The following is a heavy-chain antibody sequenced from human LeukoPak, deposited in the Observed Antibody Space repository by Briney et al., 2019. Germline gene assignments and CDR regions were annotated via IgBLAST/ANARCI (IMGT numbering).Heavy chain of an antibody. V-gene: IGHV1-8*01. CDR1: GYTFTSYD. J-gene: IGHJ6*03. CDR2: MNPNSGNT. Sequence: ASVKVSCKASGYTFTSYDINWVRQATGQGLEWMGWMNPNSGNTGYAQKFQGRVTITTDESTSTAYMELSSLRSEDTAVYYCARGRFLEWFCPMDVWGKGTTVTVSS. CDR3: ARGRFLEWFCPMDV. D-gene: IGHD3-3*01.